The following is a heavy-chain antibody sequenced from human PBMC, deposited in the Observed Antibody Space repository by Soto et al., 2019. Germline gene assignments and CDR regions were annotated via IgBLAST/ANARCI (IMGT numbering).Heavy chain of an antibody. CDR3: ARAMVRGVISVPVRGAFDI. Sequence: ASVKVSCKASGYTFTSYYMHWVRQAPGQGLEWMGIINPSGGSTSYAQKFQGRVTMTRDTSTSTVYMELSSLRSEDTAVYYCARAMVRGVISVPVRGAFDIWGQGTMVTVSS. D-gene: IGHD3-10*01. J-gene: IGHJ3*02. CDR2: INPSGGST. V-gene: IGHV1-46*03. CDR1: GYTFTSYY.